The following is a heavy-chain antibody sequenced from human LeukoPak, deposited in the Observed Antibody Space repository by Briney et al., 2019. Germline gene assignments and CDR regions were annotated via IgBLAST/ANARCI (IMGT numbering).Heavy chain of an antibody. CDR3: ARGRDFYDSSGHVDY. CDR2: IWYDGSNK. CDR1: GFTFSSYG. V-gene: IGHV3-33*01. D-gene: IGHD3-22*01. Sequence: QTGGSLRLYCAASGFTFSSYGMHWVRQAPGKGLEWVAVIWYDGSNKYYADSVKGRFTISRDNSKNTLYLQMNSLRAEDTAVYYCARGRDFYDSSGHVDYWGQGTLVTVSS. J-gene: IGHJ4*02.